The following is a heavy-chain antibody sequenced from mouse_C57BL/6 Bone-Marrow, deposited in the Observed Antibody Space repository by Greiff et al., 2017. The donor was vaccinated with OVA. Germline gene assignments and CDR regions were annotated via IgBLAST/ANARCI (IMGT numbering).Heavy chain of an antibody. J-gene: IGHJ2*01. CDR2: ISSGGSYT. V-gene: IGHV5-6*02. CDR3: ARHRLFDY. D-gene: IGHD2-14*01. Sequence: EVKLEESGGDLVKPGGSLKLSCAASGFTFSSYGMSWVRQTPDKRLEWVATISSGGSYTYYPDSVKGRFTISRDNAKNTLYLQMSSLKSEDTAMYYCARHRLFDYWGQGTTLTVSS. CDR1: GFTFSSYG.